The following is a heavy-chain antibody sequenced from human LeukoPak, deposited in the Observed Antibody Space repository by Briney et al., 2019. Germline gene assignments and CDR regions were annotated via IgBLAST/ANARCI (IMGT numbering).Heavy chain of an antibody. D-gene: IGHD3-10*01. V-gene: IGHV3-74*01. J-gene: IGHJ3*02. Sequence: PGGSLRLSCAPSGFTFSSFWMHWVRQAPGKGLVWVSRINTDGSSTDYADSVKGRFTISRDNAKNTLYLQMNSLRAEDTAVYYCARKGNAFDIWGQGTMVTVSS. CDR2: INTDGSST. CDR3: ARKGNAFDI. CDR1: GFTFSSFW.